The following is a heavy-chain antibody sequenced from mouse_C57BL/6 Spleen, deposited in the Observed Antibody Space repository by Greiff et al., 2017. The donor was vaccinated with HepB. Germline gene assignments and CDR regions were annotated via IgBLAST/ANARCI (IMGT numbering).Heavy chain of an antibody. CDR2: INPNNGGT. J-gene: IGHJ3*01. V-gene: IGHV1-22*01. CDR3: ARWEDDEFAY. CDR1: GYTFTDYN. Sequence: EVKLVESGPELVNPGASVKMSCKASGYTFTDYNMHWVKQSHGKSLEWIGYINPNNGGTSYNQKFKGKATLTVNKSSSTAYMELRGLTAEDSAVYYCARWEDDEFAYWGQGTLVTVSA. D-gene: IGHD2-12*01.